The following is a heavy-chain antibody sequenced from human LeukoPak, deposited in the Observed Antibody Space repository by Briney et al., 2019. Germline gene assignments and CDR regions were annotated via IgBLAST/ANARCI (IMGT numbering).Heavy chain of an antibody. V-gene: IGHV4-31*03. CDR1: GGSINNGGYY. Sequence: SQTMSLTCTVSGGSINNGGYYCSWIRQHPGKGLEWIGYIYYSGSSYYNPSLRSRVTISVDTSKNHFSLKLSSVTAADTAVYYCARNRDGYNSFDYWGQGTLVTVSS. CDR2: IYYSGSS. CDR3: ARNRDGYNSFDY. D-gene: IGHD5-24*01. J-gene: IGHJ4*02.